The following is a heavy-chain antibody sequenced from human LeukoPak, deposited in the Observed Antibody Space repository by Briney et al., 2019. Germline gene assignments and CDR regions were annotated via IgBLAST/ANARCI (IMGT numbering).Heavy chain of an antibody. CDR3: AASYAWGNYRYFEH. D-gene: IGHD3-16*02. J-gene: IGHJ4*02. Sequence: GGSLRLSCAASGFSFKTYWMSWVRQTPGKGLQWVANIKEDGSLKHYVDSVEGRFTVSRDNAENSLHLQLDALRVEDTAVYHCAASYAWGNYRYFEHWGQGTLVTVSS. V-gene: IGHV3-7*03. CDR2: IKEDGSLK. CDR1: GFSFKTYW.